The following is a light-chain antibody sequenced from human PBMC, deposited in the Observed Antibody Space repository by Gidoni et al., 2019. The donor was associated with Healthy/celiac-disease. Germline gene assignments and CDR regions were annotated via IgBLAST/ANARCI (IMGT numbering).Light chain of an antibody. J-gene: IGLJ1*01. CDR3: LSADSSGTYV. V-gene: IGLV3-16*01. CDR1: ALPKKY. CDR2: KDS. Sequence: SYELTQPPSVSVSLGQMARITYSGQALPKKYAYWYQQKPGQFPVLVIYKDSERPSGIPERFSGSSSWTIVTLTISGVQAEDEADYYCLSADSSGTYVFGTGTKVTVL.